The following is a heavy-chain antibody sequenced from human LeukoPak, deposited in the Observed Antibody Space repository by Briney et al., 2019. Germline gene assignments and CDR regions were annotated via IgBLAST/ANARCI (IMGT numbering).Heavy chain of an antibody. CDR2: IYYSGST. J-gene: IGHJ3*02. CDR1: GGSISSYY. D-gene: IGHD3-3*01. Sequence: PSGTLSLTCTVSGGSISSYYWSWIRQPPGKGLEWIGYIYYSGSTNYNPSLKSRVTISVDTSKNQFSLKLSSVTAADTAVYYCARADYDFWSGYHPVDAFDIWGQGTMVTVSS. V-gene: IGHV4-59*01. CDR3: ARADYDFWSGYHPVDAFDI.